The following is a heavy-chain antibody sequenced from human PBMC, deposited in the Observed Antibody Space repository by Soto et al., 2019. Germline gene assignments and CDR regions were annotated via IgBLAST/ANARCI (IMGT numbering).Heavy chain of an antibody. D-gene: IGHD7-27*01. CDR1: GSSITAVNYC. CDR3: TRGPSGDKVDF. J-gene: IGHJ4*02. V-gene: IGHV4-30-4*01. Sequence: QVQLQESGPGLVKPSQTLSLTCTVSGSSITAVNYCWSWIRQSPDKGLEWIGPIYNGGSTYNNPSLESRVSISLDTSKSRFSLKLTSVSVADTAVYFCTRGPSGDKVDFWSPGTLVTVSS. CDR2: IYNGGST.